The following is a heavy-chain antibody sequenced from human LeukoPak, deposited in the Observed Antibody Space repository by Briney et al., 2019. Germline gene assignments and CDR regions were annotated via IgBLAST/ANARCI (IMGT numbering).Heavy chain of an antibody. CDR3: ARPPQMYSNSWFTFDY. V-gene: IGHV4-4*07. J-gene: IGHJ4*02. CDR2: IYTSRSA. D-gene: IGHD6-13*01. Sequence: PSETLSLTCTVSGGSIRGYYWSWVRQPAGKGLEYIGRIYTSRSANSNPSLKSRVAMSLDMSQNQFSLKLTSVTAADTAVYYCARPPQMYSNSWFTFDYWGQGTLVTVSS. CDR1: GGSIRGYY.